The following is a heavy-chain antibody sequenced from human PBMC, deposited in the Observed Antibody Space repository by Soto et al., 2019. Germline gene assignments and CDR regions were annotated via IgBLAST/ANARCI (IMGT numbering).Heavy chain of an antibody. CDR1: GFTFSSYA. CDR2: ISGSGGST. D-gene: IGHD3-10*01. CDR3: AKFHHQTYGSGREPAFDI. J-gene: IGHJ3*02. Sequence: GGSLRLSCAASGFTFSSYAMSWVRQAPGKGLEWVSAISGSGGSTYYADSVKGRFTISRDNSKNTLYLQMNSLRAEDTAVYYCAKFHHQTYGSGREPAFDIWGQGTMVTVSS. V-gene: IGHV3-23*01.